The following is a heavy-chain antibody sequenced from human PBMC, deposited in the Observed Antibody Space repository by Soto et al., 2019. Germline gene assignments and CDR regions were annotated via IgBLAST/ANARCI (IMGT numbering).Heavy chain of an antibody. CDR3: ARAWPRYCSSTSCYIWFDP. CDR1: GGSISSGGYY. CDR2: IYYSGST. D-gene: IGHD2-2*02. V-gene: IGHV4-31*03. Sequence: SETLSLTCTVSGGSISSGGYYWSWIRQHPGKGLEWIGYIYYSGSTYYNPSLKSRVTISVDTSKNQFSLKLSSVTAADTAVYYCARAWPRYCSSTSCYIWFDPWGQGTLVPVSS. J-gene: IGHJ5*02.